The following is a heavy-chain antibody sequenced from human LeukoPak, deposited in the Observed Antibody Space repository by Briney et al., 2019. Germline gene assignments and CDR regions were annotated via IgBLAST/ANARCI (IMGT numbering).Heavy chain of an antibody. D-gene: IGHD3-22*01. V-gene: IGHV1-69*04. Sequence: SVKVSCKASGGTFSSYAISWVRQAPGQGLEWMGRIIPILGIANYAQKFQGRVTITADKSTSTAYMELSSLRSEDTAVYYCASGPSHYYDSSGYYPDYWGQGTLVTVSS. CDR2: IIPILGIA. J-gene: IGHJ4*02. CDR1: GGTFSSYA. CDR3: ASGPSHYYDSSGYYPDY.